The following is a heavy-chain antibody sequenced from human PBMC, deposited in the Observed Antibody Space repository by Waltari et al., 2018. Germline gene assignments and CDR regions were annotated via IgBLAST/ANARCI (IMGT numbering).Heavy chain of an antibody. V-gene: IGHV4-39*07. CDR2: IYYSGST. D-gene: IGHD3-22*01. Sequence: QLQLQESGPGLVKPSETLSLTCPVSGGSISSSSYYSGWIRQPPGKGLEWIGSIYYSGSTYYNPSLKSRVTISVDTSKNQFSLKLSSVTAADTAVYYCARDPAYYDSGYWGQGTLVTVSS. CDR3: ARDPAYYDSGY. J-gene: IGHJ4*02. CDR1: GGSISSSSYY.